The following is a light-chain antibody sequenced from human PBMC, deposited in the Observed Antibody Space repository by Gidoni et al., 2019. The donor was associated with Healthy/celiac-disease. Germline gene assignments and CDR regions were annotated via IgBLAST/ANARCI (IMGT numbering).Light chain of an antibody. Sequence: IQMTPSPSSLSASVGDRVTITYRASQSISSYLNWYQQKPGKAPKLLIYDASSLQSGVPSRFSGSGSGTDFTLTISSLQPEDVATYYCQQSYSTLITFGQGTRLEIK. CDR3: QQSYSTLIT. CDR2: DAS. V-gene: IGKV1-39*01. CDR1: QSISSY. J-gene: IGKJ5*01.